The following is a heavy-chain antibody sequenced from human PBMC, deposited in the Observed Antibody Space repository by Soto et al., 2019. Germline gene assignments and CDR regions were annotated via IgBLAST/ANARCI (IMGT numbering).Heavy chain of an antibody. Sequence: ASVKVSCKASGGTFSSYTISWVRQAPGQGLEWMGRIIPILGIANYAQKFQGRVTITADKSTSTAYMELSSLRSEDTAVYYCARDRCRTSLPPYPPPPPQYLPHWGQGTLVTVSS. CDR1: GGTFSSYT. CDR3: ARDRCRTSLPPYPPPPPQYLPH. J-gene: IGHJ1*01. CDR2: IIPILGIA. V-gene: IGHV1-69*04. D-gene: IGHD2-2*01.